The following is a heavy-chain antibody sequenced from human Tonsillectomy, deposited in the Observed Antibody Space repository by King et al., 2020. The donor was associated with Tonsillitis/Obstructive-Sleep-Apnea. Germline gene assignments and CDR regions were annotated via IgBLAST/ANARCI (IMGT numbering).Heavy chain of an antibody. D-gene: IGHD6-13*01. CDR1: GGSISGYY. V-gene: IGHV4-34*01. Sequence: VQLQQWGSGLLKPSETLSLTCDVFGGSISGYYWSWLRQPPGKGLEWIGEINHSGSTSYNPSLKSRVTISVDTSKNQVSLKLSSVTAADTAVYYCAGGQWGNWYPNWVDPWGQGTLAT. CDR3: AGGQWGNWYPNWVDP. CDR2: INHSGST. J-gene: IGHJ5*02.